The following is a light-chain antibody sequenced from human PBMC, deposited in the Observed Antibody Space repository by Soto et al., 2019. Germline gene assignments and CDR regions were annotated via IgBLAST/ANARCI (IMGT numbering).Light chain of an antibody. CDR3: QQYNNWPPYT. Sequence: EVVMTQSPATMYASTGERVILSCRASQNIGSNLAWYQQRPGQAPRLLMYGASTRATETPARFSGSGSATDFTLTISSLQSEDFAVYYCQQYNNWPPYTFGQGTKLEIK. V-gene: IGKV3-15*01. J-gene: IGKJ2*01. CDR2: GAS. CDR1: QNIGSN.